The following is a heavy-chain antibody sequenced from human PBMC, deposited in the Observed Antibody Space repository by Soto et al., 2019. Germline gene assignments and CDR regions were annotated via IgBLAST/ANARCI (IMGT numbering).Heavy chain of an antibody. CDR1: GFTFSSYG. J-gene: IGHJ6*02. D-gene: IGHD6-13*01. CDR3: AKVGTRGDYYGMDV. CDR2: ISYDGSNK. V-gene: IGHV3-30*18. Sequence: QVQLVESGGGVVQPGRSLRLSCAASGFTFSSYGMHWVRQAPGKGLEWVAVISYDGSNKYYADSVKGRFTISRDNSKNTLYLQMNSLRAEDTAVYYCAKVGTRGDYYGMDVWGQGTTVTVSS.